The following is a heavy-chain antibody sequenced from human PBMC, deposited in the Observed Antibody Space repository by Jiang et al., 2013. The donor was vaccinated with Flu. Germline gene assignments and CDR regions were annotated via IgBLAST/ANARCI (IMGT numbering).Heavy chain of an antibody. CDR3: AREQLCSGGSCFTGAFDY. J-gene: IGHJ4*02. Sequence: GPGLVKPSETLSLTCTVSGGSISSYYWSWIRQPPGKGLEWIGYIYYSGSTNYNPSLKSRVTISVDTSKNQFSLKLSSVTAADTAVYYCAREQLCSGGSCFTGAFDYWGQGTLVTVSS. CDR1: GGSISSYY. V-gene: IGHV4-59*01. D-gene: IGHD2-15*01. CDR2: IYYSGST.